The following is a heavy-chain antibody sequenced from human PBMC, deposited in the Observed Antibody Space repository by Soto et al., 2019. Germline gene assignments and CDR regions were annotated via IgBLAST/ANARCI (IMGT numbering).Heavy chain of an antibody. Sequence: SETLSLTCTVSGGSISSYYWSWIRQPPGKGLEWIGYIYYSGSTNYNPSLKSRVTISVDTSKNQFSLKLSSVTAADTAVYYCAIFLPSIGDAFSIRGQGTMVPVS. J-gene: IGHJ3*02. CDR1: GGSISSYY. V-gene: IGHV4-59*08. CDR3: AIFLPSIGDAFSI. CDR2: IYYSGST. D-gene: IGHD2-21*01.